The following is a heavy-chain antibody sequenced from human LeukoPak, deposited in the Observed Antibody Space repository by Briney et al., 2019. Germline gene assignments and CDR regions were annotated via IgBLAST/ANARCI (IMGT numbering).Heavy chain of an antibody. CDR3: ARDWEEQGIAAAGTFDI. J-gene: IGHJ3*02. V-gene: IGHV4-4*07. CDR2: IYTSGST. CDR1: SGSISSYY. Sequence: PSETLSLTCTVSSGSISSYYWSWIRQPAGKGLEWIGRIYTSGSTNYNPSLKSRVTMSVDTSKNQFSLKLSSVTAADTAVYYCARDWEEQGIAAAGTFDIWGQGTMVTVSS. D-gene: IGHD6-13*01.